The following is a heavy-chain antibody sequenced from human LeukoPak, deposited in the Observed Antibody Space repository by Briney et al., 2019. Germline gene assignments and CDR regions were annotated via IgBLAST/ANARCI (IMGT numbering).Heavy chain of an antibody. V-gene: IGHV3-48*03. J-gene: IGHJ5*02. Sequence: GGSLRLSCAASGFTFSSYEMNWVRQAPGKGLDWVSYISSSGSTIYYADSVKGRFTISRDNAKNSLYLQMNSLRAEDTAVYYCARVRGNGATIISWGQGTLVTVSS. D-gene: IGHD5-12*01. CDR3: ARVRGNGATIIS. CDR2: ISSSGSTI. CDR1: GFTFSSYE.